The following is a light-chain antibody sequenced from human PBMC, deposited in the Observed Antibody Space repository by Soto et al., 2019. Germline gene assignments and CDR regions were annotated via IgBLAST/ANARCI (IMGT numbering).Light chain of an antibody. Sequence: QAVVTQPPSVSGAPGQRVTISCTGSSSNIGAGYDVHWYQQLPGTAPQVLIRGNTNRPSGVSDRFSGSKSGTPASLAITGLQAEDESAYYCQYYDTSLSGSVFGGGTQLTVL. V-gene: IGLV1-40*01. CDR1: SSNIGAGYD. CDR2: GNT. J-gene: IGLJ7*01. CDR3: QYYDTSLSGSV.